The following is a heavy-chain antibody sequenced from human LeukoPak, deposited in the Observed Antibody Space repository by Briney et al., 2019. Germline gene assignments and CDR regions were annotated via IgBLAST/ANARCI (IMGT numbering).Heavy chain of an antibody. J-gene: IGHJ4*02. Sequence: SDTLSLTCTVSGGSMSGYYWNWIRQPPGKGLEWIAYISYSGSTNYNPSLKSRVTISVDTSKSQFSLKVNSVTAADTAMYYCARHVGHYGSGSYISRRNPLHPDYWGQGTLVTVSS. CDR3: ARHVGHYGSGSYISRRNPLHPDY. V-gene: IGHV4-59*07. CDR1: GGSMSGYY. CDR2: ISYSGST. D-gene: IGHD3-10*01.